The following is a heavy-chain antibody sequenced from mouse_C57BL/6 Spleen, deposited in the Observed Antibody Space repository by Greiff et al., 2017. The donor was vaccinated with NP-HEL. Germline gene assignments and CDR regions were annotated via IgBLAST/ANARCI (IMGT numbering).Heavy chain of an antibody. CDR3: ASGGVRHYYARDY. V-gene: IGHV1-64*01. CDR1: GYTFTSYW. D-gene: IGHD5-1*01. CDR2: IHPNRGST. Sequence: QVQLQQPGAELVKPGASVKLSCKASGYTFTSYWMHWVKQRPGQGLEWIGMIHPNRGSTNYNEKFKSKATLTVDNSSSTAYMQLSSLTSEDSAVYYCASGGVRHYYARDYWGQGTSVTVSS. J-gene: IGHJ4*01.